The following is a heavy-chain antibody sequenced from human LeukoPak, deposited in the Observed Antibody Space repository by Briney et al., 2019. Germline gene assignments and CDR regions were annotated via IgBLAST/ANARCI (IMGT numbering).Heavy chain of an antibody. Sequence: ASVKVSCKASGYTFTSYGISWVRQAPGQGLEWMGWISAYNGSTNYAQKLQGRVTMTTDTSTSTAYMELRSLRSDDTAVYYCARETDIVVVVESYYGMDVWGQGTTVTVSS. J-gene: IGHJ6*02. V-gene: IGHV1-18*01. D-gene: IGHD2-15*01. CDR1: GYTFTSYG. CDR2: ISAYNGST. CDR3: ARETDIVVVVESYYGMDV.